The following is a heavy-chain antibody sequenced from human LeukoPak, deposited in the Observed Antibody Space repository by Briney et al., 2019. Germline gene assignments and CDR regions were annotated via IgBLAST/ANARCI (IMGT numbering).Heavy chain of an antibody. CDR1: GSTFTSSV. D-gene: IGHD2-8*02. V-gene: IGHV1-18*01. J-gene: IGHJ5*02. CDR3: ASDLRIGGSLVDWFDP. CDR2: ISAYNGNT. Sequence: APGKPSCKASGSTFTSSVITWVRQSPGQGLEWMGWISAYNGNTNYAQKLPRRVTMTTDTSTSTAYMELRSLRSDDTAVYYCASDLRIGGSLVDWFDPWGQGTLVTVSS.